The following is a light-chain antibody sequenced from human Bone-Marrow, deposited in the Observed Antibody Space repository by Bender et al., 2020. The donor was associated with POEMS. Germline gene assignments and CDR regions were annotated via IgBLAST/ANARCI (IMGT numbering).Light chain of an antibody. CDR3: CSYAGGGADAWV. J-gene: IGLJ3*02. CDR2: SNY. CDR1: DSNFGGNN. Sequence: QSVLTQPPSASGTPGQSVIISCSGTDSNFGGNNVNWYQHLPGSAPRLVVYSNYQRPSGVSNRFSGSKSGNTASLTISGLQAEDEANYYCCSYAGGGADAWVFGGGTKVTGL. V-gene: IGLV1-44*01.